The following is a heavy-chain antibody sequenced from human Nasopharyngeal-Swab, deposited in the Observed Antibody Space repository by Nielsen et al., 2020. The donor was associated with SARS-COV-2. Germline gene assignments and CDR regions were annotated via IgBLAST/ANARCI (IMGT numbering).Heavy chain of an antibody. D-gene: IGHD3-10*01. J-gene: IGHJ4*02. CDR2: ISAYNGNT. V-gene: IGHV1-18*04. CDR3: ARLVRGSTINYFDF. Sequence: ASVKVSCKASDYTYNTYGITWVRQAPGQGLEWMGWISAYNGNTDYAQKFQDRFTMTTDTSTSTAYMELKSLRSDDTAVYYCARLVRGSTINYFDFWGQGTLVTVSS. CDR1: DYTYNTYG.